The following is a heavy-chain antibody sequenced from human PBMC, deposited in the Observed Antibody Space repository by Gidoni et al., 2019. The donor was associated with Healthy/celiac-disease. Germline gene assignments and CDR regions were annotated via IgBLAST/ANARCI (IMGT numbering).Heavy chain of an antibody. D-gene: IGHD4-17*01. J-gene: IGHJ6*03. CDR2: IRSKAYGGTT. Sequence: EVQLVESGGGLVKPGRSLRLSCTASGFTFGDYAMSWFRQAPEKGLEWVGFIRSKAYGGTTEYAASVKGRFTISRDDSKSIAYLQMNSLKTEDTAVYYCTRDLQTTVLGYYMDVWGKGTTVTVSS. CDR1: GFTFGDYA. V-gene: IGHV3-49*05. CDR3: TRDLQTTVLGYYMDV.